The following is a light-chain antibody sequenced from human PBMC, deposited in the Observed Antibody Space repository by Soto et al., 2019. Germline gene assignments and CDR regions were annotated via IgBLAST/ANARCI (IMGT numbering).Light chain of an antibody. CDR3: QKYNSAPQT. CDR1: QAIGNY. V-gene: IGKV1-27*01. J-gene: IGKJ1*01. Sequence: DIQMTQFPSSLSASVGDRITITCRASQAIGNYLAWYLQRPGKVPKLLMSAASTLQSGVPSRFSGSGSGTDFTLTISSLQPEDVATYYCQKYNSAPQTFGQGTKVEIK. CDR2: AAS.